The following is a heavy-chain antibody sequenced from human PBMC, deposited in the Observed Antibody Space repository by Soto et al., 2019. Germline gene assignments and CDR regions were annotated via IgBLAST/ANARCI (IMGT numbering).Heavy chain of an antibody. CDR3: ARERQQLVNWFDP. J-gene: IGHJ5*02. CDR2: INPSGGST. CDR1: GYSFTSYY. Sequence: XSVKVSCKASGYSFTSYYMHWVRQAPGQGLEWMGIINPSGGSTSYAQKFQGRVTMTRDTSTSTVYMELSSLRSEDTAVYYCARERQQLVNWFDPWGQGTLVTVSS. V-gene: IGHV1-46*01. D-gene: IGHD6-13*01.